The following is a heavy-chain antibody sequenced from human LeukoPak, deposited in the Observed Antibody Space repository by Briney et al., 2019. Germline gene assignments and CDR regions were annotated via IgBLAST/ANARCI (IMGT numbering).Heavy chain of an antibody. CDR3: ARDPAGMTTGIHTYQYGMDV. J-gene: IGHJ6*02. D-gene: IGHD4-17*01. Sequence: GGSLRLSCAASGFTFDFYTINWVRQAPGKGLEWVSSISGSSSFINYADSVKGRVTISRDNAKNSLYLQMNRLRDEDTAVYYCARDPAGMTTGIHTYQYGMDVWGQGTTVTVSS. CDR1: GFTFDFYT. V-gene: IGHV3-21*01. CDR2: ISGSSSFI.